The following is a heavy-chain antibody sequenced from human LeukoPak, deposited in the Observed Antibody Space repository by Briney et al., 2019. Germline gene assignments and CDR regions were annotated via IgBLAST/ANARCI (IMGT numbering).Heavy chain of an antibody. Sequence: PGGSLRLSCAASGFTFSSYDMSWVRQAPGKGLEWVSTISGGGGSTYYADSVKGRFTISRDSSKNTLYLQMNSLRAEDTAVYYCAAHRDYSYYMDVWGKGTTVTVSS. V-gene: IGHV3-23*01. D-gene: IGHD1-14*01. J-gene: IGHJ6*03. CDR1: GFTFSSYD. CDR3: AAHRDYSYYMDV. CDR2: ISGGGGST.